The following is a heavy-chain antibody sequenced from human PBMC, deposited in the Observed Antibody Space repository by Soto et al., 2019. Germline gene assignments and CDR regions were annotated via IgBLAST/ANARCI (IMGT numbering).Heavy chain of an antibody. CDR2: IWYDGSNK. CDR1: GFTFSSYG. Sequence: QVQLVESGGGVVQPGRSLRLSCAASGFTFSSYGMHWVRQAPGKGLEWVAVIWYDGSNKYYADSVKGRFTISRDNSKNALYLQMNRLRAEDTAVYYCARDSRVVVPAAMLTWGGWYFDLWGRGTLVTVSS. CDR3: ARDSRVVVPAAMLTWGGWYFDL. J-gene: IGHJ2*01. D-gene: IGHD2-2*01. V-gene: IGHV3-33*01.